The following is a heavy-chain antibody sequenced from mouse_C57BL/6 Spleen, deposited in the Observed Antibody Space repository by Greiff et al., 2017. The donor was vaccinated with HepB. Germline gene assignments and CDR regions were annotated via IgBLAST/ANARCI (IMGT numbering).Heavy chain of an antibody. V-gene: IGHV1-82*01. Sequence: VQLQESGPELVKPGASVKISCKASGYAFSSSWMNWVKQRPGKGLEWIGRIYPGDGDTNYNGKFKGKATLTADKSSSTAYMQLSSLTSEDSAVYFCARFQNWDYFDYWGQGTTLTVSS. CDR3: ARFQNWDYFDY. CDR1: GYAFSSSW. J-gene: IGHJ2*01. D-gene: IGHD4-1*01. CDR2: IYPGDGDT.